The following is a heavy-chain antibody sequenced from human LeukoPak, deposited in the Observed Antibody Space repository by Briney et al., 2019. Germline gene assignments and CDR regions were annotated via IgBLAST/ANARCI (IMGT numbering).Heavy chain of an antibody. CDR2: ITGSGSST. J-gene: IGHJ4*02. D-gene: IGHD5-18*01. CDR3: AKDWDRAMVIDY. V-gene: IGHV3-23*01. Sequence: PGGSLRLSCVASGFTFNTYGMSWVRQAPGKGLEWVSAITGSGSSTEYADSVKGRFTISRDNSKNTLYLQMNSLRAEDTAVYHCAKDWDRAMVIDYWGQGTLVTVSS. CDR1: GFTFNTYG.